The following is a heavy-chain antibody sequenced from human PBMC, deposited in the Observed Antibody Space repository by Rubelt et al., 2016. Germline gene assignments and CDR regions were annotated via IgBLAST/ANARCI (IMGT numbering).Heavy chain of an antibody. CDR2: IWYDGSNQ. D-gene: IGHD1/OR15-1a*01. V-gene: IGHV3-33*01. J-gene: IGHJ4*02. Sequence: QVQLVESGGGVVQPERSLRLSCAASGFTFSRHGMHWVRQAPGKGLEWVAVIWYDGSNQYYADSVKGRFTVSRDNSKKILYLQMSSPRAEDTALYYCARDIAAVRLDQWGQGTLVTVSS. CDR3: ARDIAAVRLDQ. CDR1: GFTFSRHG.